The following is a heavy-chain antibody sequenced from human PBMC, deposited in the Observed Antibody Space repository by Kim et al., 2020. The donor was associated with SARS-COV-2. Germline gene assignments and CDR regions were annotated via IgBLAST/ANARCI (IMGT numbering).Heavy chain of an antibody. V-gene: IGHV4-39*01. CDR2: IYYSGST. D-gene: IGHD3-3*01. J-gene: IGHJ5*02. Sequence: SETLSLTCTVSGGSISSSSYYWGWIRQPPGKGLEWIGSIYYSGSTYYNPSLKSRVTISVDTSKNQFSLKLSYVTAADTAVYYCASQIRFLEWLPHSRYLRDKWFDPWGQGTLVTVSS. CDR3: ASQIRFLEWLPHSRYLRDKWFDP. CDR1: GGSISSSSYY.